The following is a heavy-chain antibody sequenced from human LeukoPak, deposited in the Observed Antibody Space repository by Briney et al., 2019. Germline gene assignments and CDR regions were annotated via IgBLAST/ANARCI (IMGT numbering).Heavy chain of an antibody. CDR2: IYYSGST. J-gene: IGHJ3*02. CDR3: AGPYLGIFGVVKLYAFDI. V-gene: IGHV4-39*01. D-gene: IGHD3-3*01. CDR1: GGSISSSSYY. Sequence: SETLSLTCTVSGGSISSSSYYWGWIRQPPGKGLEWIGSIYYSGSTYYNPSLKSRVTISVDTSKNQFSLKLSSVTAADTAVYYCAGPYLGIFGVVKLYAFDIWGQGTMVTVSS.